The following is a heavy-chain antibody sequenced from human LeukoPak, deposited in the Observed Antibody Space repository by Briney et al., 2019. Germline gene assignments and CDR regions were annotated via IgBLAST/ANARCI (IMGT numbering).Heavy chain of an antibody. Sequence: GGSLRLSCAASGFTVSSNYMSWVRQAPGKGLEWVSVIYSGGSTYYADSVKGRFTISRDNSKNTLYLQINSLRAEDTAVYYCARDGAAIVQDYYYGMDVWGQGTTVTVSS. CDR2: IYSGGST. J-gene: IGHJ6*02. CDR1: GFTVSSNY. D-gene: IGHD5-18*01. V-gene: IGHV3-53*01. CDR3: ARDGAAIVQDYYYGMDV.